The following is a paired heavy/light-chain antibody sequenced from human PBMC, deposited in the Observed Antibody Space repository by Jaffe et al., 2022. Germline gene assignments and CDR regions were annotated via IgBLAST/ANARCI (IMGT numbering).Light chain of an antibody. J-gene: IGLJ2*01. V-gene: IGLV1-40*01. CDR2: GNT. CDR3: QSYDSSLSAWV. Sequence: QSVLTQPPSVSGAPGQRVTISCTGGSSAIGAAYGVHWYQQLPGAAPRLLIYGNTNRPSGVPDRFSGSKSGTSASLAITGLQGDDEADYYCQSYDSSLSAWVFGGGTKLTVL. CDR1: SSAIGAAYG.
Heavy chain of an antibody. D-gene: IGHD3-22*01. Sequence: QVQLVQSGTEVKKPGASVKVPCKASGYTFNKYGINWVRQAPGQGLEWMGWISPYDGHTNYIQKFQGRVTMTTETSTGTAYMELRSLTSDDTAVYYCAINMIQGFVAAFDIWGQGTMVTVSS. J-gene: IGHJ3*02. CDR3: AINMIQGFVAAFDI. CDR2: ISPYDGHT. CDR1: GYTFNKYG. V-gene: IGHV1-18*01.